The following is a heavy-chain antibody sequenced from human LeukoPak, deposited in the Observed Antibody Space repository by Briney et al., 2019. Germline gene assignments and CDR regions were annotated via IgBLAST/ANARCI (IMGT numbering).Heavy chain of an antibody. J-gene: IGHJ4*02. D-gene: IGHD3-10*01. CDR3: ARDPMVRGVIID. V-gene: IGHV3-21*01. CDR2: ISSSSSYI. CDR1: GFTFSSYS. Sequence: PGGSLRLSCAASGFTFSSYSMNWVRQAPGKGLEWVSSISSSSSYIYYADSVKGRFTISRDNAKNSLYLQMNSLRAEDTAVYYCARDPMVRGVIIDWGQGTLVTVSS.